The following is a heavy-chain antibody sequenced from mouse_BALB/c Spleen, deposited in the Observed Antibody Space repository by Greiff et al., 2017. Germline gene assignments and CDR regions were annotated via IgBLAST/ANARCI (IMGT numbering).Heavy chain of an antibody. CDR2: ISSGSSTI. D-gene: IGHD2-14*01. V-gene: IGHV5-17*02. CDR3: ARTYYRYEDYFDY. Sequence: EVQRVESGGGLVQPGGSRKLSCAASGFTFSSFGMHWVRQAPEKGLEWVAYISSGSSTIYYADTVKGRFTISRDNPKNTLFLQMTSLRSEDTAMYYCARTYYRYEDYFDYWGQGTTLTVSS. CDR1: GFTFSSFG. J-gene: IGHJ2*01.